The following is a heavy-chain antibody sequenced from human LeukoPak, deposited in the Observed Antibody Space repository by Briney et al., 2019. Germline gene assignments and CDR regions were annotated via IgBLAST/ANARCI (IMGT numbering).Heavy chain of an antibody. CDR2: IYYSGST. CDR3: ARSIAAAGTGWFDP. D-gene: IGHD6-13*01. J-gene: IGHJ5*02. V-gene: IGHV4-59*01. Sequence: SETLSLTCTVSGGSISSYYWSWIRQPPGKGLEWIGYIYYSGSTNYNPSLKSRVTISVDTSKNQFSLKLSSVTAADTAVYYCARSIAAAGTGWFDPWGQGTLVTVSS. CDR1: GGSISSYY.